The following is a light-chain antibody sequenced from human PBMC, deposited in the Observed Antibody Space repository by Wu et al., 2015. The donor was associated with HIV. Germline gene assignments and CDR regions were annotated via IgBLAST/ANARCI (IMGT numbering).Light chain of an antibody. CDR1: QSVSSN. V-gene: IGKV3-15*01. CDR3: QQYNTWQT. J-gene: IGKJ1*01. Sequence: EIVMTQSPATLSVSPGERATLSCRASQSVSSNLAWYQQKPGQAPRLLIYGASTRATGIPARFSGSGSGTEFTLIISSMQSEDFAVYYCQQYNTWQTFGQGTKVEIK. CDR2: GAS.